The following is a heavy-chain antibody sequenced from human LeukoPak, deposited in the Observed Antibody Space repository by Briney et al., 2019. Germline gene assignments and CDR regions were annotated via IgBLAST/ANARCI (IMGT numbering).Heavy chain of an antibody. CDR2: ISYDGSNK. D-gene: IGHD2-2*01. V-gene: IGHV3-30-3*01. Sequence: GSLRLSCAASGFTFSSYAMHWVRQAPGKGLEWVAVISYDGSNKYYADSVKGRFTISRDNSKNTLYLQMNSLRAEDTAVYYCARAAAALEAFDIWGQGTMVTVSS. CDR3: ARAAAALEAFDI. CDR1: GFTFSSYA. J-gene: IGHJ3*02.